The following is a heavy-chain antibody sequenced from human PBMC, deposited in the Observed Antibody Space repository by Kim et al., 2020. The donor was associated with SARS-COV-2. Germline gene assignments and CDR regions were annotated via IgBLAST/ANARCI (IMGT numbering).Heavy chain of an antibody. D-gene: IGHD3-10*02. CDR1: GDSVSSNGAS. CDR2: TYYRSKWYN. Sequence: SQTLSLTCVISGDSVSSNGASWNWIRQSPSRGLEWLGRTYYRSKWYNDYAVSVKSRISINPDTSRKQFSLQLSTVTPEDTAMYYCARSVRGYFDYWGQGTLVSVSS. J-gene: IGHJ4*02. CDR3: ARSVRGYFDY. V-gene: IGHV6-1*01.